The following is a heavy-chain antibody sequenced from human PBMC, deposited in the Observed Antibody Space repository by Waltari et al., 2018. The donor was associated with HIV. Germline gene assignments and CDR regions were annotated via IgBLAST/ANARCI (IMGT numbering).Heavy chain of an antibody. J-gene: IGHJ4*02. Sequence: EVQLVQSGVEVKKPGESLQISCKASGYSFTSHWIGWVRQMPGKGLEWMGIIYPDDSDIRYSPSFQGQVTISADKSITTAYLQWSSLKASDTAMYYCARTVQGVTSHFDYWGQGTLVTVSS. CDR2: IYPDDSDI. D-gene: IGHD3-10*01. CDR1: GYSFTSHW. V-gene: IGHV5-51*01. CDR3: ARTVQGVTSHFDY.